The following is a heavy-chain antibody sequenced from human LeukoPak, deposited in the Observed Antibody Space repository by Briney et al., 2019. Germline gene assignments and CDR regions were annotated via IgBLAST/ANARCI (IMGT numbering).Heavy chain of an antibody. D-gene: IGHD6-6*01. CDR1: GFTFSSYA. Sequence: PGRSLRLSCAASGFTFSSYAMHWVRQAPGKGLEWVSVISGSGGSSYCADSVKGRFTISRDNSKNTLYLQMNSLRAEDTAVYYCAKLRGAARLPDYWGQGTLVTVSS. CDR3: AKLRGAARLPDY. CDR2: ISGSGGSS. J-gene: IGHJ4*02. V-gene: IGHV3-23*01.